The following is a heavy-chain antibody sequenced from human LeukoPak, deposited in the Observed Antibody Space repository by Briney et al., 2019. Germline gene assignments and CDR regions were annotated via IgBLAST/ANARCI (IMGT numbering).Heavy chain of an antibody. J-gene: IGHJ6*02. V-gene: IGHV4-34*01. Sequence: PSETLSLTCAVYGGSLSGYYWSWIRQPPGKGLEWIGEINHSGSTNYNPSLKSRVTTSLGTSKNQFSLKLSSVTAADTAVYYCARSYYYYYGMDVWGQGTTVTVSS. CDR3: ARSYYYYYGMDV. CDR2: INHSGST. CDR1: GGSLSGYY.